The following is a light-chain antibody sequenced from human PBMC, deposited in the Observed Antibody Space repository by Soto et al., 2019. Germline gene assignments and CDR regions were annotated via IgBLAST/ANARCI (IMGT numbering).Light chain of an antibody. J-gene: IGKJ2*02. CDR3: QQSDSTPRT. CDR1: QSISSY. V-gene: IGKV1-39*01. Sequence: DIQMTQSPSSLSASVGDRVTITCRARQSISSYLNWYQQKPGKAPKLLIYAASSLQSGVPSRVSGSGSGTDFTLTISSLQAEDGATYDCQQSDSTPRTGGQGTKREIK. CDR2: AAS.